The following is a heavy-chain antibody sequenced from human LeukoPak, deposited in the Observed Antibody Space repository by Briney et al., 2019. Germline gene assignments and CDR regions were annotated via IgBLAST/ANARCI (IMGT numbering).Heavy chain of an antibody. J-gene: IGHJ3*02. V-gene: IGHV3-30*03. Sequence: GGSLRLSCAASGFTFSSYGMHWVRQAPGKGLEWVAVISYDGSNKYYADSVKGRFTISRDNSKNTLYLQMNSLRAEDTAVYYCARGLDSSGSYRPCDAFDIWGQGTMVTVSS. D-gene: IGHD1-26*01. CDR2: ISYDGSNK. CDR3: ARGLDSSGSYRPCDAFDI. CDR1: GFTFSSYG.